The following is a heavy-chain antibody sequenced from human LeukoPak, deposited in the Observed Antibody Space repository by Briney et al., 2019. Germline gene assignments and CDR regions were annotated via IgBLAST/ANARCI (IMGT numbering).Heavy chain of an antibody. D-gene: IGHD3-22*01. Sequence: SETLSLTCAVYGGSFSGYYWSWIRQPPGKGLEWIGEINHSGSTNYNPSLKSRVTISVDTSKNQFSLKLSSVTAADTAVYYCARGPHYDSSGNGYWGQGTLVTVSS. V-gene: IGHV4-34*01. J-gene: IGHJ4*02. CDR3: ARGPHYDSSGNGY. CDR2: INHSGST. CDR1: GGSFSGYY.